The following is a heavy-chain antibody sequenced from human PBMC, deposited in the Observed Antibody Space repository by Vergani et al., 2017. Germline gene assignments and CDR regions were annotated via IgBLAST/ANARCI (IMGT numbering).Heavy chain of an antibody. Sequence: VQLVESGGGVVQPGRSLRLSCAASGFTFSSYGMHWVRQAPGKGLEWVANIKQDGSEKYYVDSVKGRFTISRDNAKNSLYLQMNSLRAEDTAVYYCARTTYYYDSSGYYFDYWGQGTLVTVSS. CDR3: ARTTYYYDSSGYYFDY. CDR1: GFTFSSYG. J-gene: IGHJ4*02. D-gene: IGHD3-22*01. V-gene: IGHV3-7*03. CDR2: IKQDGSEK.